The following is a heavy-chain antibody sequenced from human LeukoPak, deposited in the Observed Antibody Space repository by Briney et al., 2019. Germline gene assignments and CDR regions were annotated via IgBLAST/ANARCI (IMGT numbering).Heavy chain of an antibody. J-gene: IGHJ4*02. CDR1: GGPLSNYY. V-gene: IGHV4-34*01. D-gene: IGHD1-1*01. CDR3: WRAPSRENWKDRSTLLFDN. CDR2: VKHSGST. Sequence: SETLSLTCGVYGGPLSNYYWNWIRQPPGKGLEWLGEVKHSGSTNYNPSLKSRVTISLDTSKKQFSLRIRQVAAADHAVYYCWRAPSRENWKDRSTLLFDNWGQGTLVTVSS.